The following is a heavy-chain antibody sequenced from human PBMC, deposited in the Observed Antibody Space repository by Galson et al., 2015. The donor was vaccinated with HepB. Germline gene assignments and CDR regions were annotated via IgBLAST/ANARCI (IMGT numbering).Heavy chain of an antibody. V-gene: IGHV3-66*01. CDR1: GFTVSSNY. Sequence: SLRLSCAASGFTVSSNYMSWVRQAPGKGLEWVSVIYSGGSTYYADSVRDRFTISRDNSKNTLYLEMNNLRAEDSAVYYCAREVGSGWYSDDWGQGTLVTVSS. CDR3: AREVGSGWYSDD. CDR2: IYSGGST. J-gene: IGHJ4*02. D-gene: IGHD6-19*01.